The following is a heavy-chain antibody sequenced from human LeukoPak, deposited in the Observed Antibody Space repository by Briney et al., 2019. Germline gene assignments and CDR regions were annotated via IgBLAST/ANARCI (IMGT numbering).Heavy chain of an antibody. CDR1: GFTFSSHA. CDR3: AKANYYDSSGYYENLDY. V-gene: IGHV3-23*01. Sequence: GGSLRLSCAASGFTFSSHAMSWVRQAPGKGLEWVSAISGSGGSTYYADSVKGRFTISRDNSKNTLYLQMNSLRADDTAVYYCAKANYYDSSGYYENLDYWGQGTLVTVSS. CDR2: ISGSGGST. J-gene: IGHJ4*02. D-gene: IGHD3-22*01.